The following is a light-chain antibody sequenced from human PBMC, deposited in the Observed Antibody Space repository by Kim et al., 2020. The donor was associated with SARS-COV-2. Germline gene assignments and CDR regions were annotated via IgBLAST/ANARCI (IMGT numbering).Light chain of an antibody. V-gene: IGKV1-27*01. CDR3: QKYNSAPWT. Sequence: DIQMTQSPSSLSASVVDRVTITCRASQGISKYLAWYQQKPGKVPKVLIYGATALQSGVPSRFSGSGSGTDFTLTISSLQPEDVATYYCQKYNSAPWTFGQGTKVDIK. CDR1: QGISKY. CDR2: GAT. J-gene: IGKJ1*01.